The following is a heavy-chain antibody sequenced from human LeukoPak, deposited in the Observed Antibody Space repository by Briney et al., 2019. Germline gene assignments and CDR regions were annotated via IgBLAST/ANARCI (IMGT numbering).Heavy chain of an antibody. CDR1: GGSISSSSYY. CDR2: IYYSGST. D-gene: IGHD5-18*01. CDR3: ARLIGAGWLPNYYYYMDV. V-gene: IGHV4-39*01. Sequence: SETLSLTCTVSGGSISSSSYYWGWIRQPPGKGLEWIGSIYYSGSTYYNPSLKSRVTISVDTSKNQFSLKLSSVTAADTAVYYCARLIGAGWLPNYYYYMDVWGKGTTVTISS. J-gene: IGHJ6*03.